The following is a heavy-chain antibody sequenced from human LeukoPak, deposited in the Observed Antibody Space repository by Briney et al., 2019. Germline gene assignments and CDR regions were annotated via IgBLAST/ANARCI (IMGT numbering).Heavy chain of an antibody. CDR2: SRNKANSYTT. Sequence: PGGSLRLSCAASGFTFSSYPMNWVRQAPGKGLEWVGRSRNKANSYTTEYAASVNGGFTISRDDSKNSLYLQMNSLKTEDTAIYYCARVNNYGGYHFDCWGQGTPVTVSS. CDR1: GFTFSSYP. D-gene: IGHD5-12*01. J-gene: IGHJ4*02. V-gene: IGHV3-72*01. CDR3: ARVNNYGGYHFDC.